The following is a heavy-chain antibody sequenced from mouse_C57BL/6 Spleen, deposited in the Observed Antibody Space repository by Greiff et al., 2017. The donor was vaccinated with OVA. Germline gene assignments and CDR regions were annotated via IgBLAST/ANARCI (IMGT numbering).Heavy chain of an antibody. V-gene: IGHV1-53*01. J-gene: IGHJ4*01. CDR1: GYTFTSYW. D-gene: IGHD2-4*01. CDR2: INPSNGGT. CDR3: ARWGLRGDYYAMDY. Sequence: QVHVKQPGTELVKPGASVKLSCKASGYTFTSYWMHWVKPRPGQGLEWIGNINPSNGGTNYNEKFKSKATLTVDKSSSTAYMQLSSLTSEDSAVYYCARWGLRGDYYAMDYWGQGTSVTVSS.